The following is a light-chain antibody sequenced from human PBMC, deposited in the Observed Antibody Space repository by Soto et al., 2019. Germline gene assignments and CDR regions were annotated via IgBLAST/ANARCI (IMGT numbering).Light chain of an antibody. Sequence: QSALTQPASVSGSPGQSITISCTGTSSDVGSYNLVSWYQQHPGKAPKLMIYEVSKRPSGVSNRFSGSKSGNTASLTISGLQAEDEADYYCCSYGSSPRVVFGGGTQVTVL. V-gene: IGLV2-23*02. CDR1: SSDVGSYNL. CDR3: CSYGSSPRVV. J-gene: IGLJ2*01. CDR2: EVS.